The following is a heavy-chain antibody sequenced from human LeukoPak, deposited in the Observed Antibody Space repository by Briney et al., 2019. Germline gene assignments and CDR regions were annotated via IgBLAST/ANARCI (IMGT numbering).Heavy chain of an antibody. J-gene: IGHJ6*03. CDR1: GFKFSDHY. D-gene: IGHD6-6*01. V-gene: IGHV3-53*01. CDR3: ARVRPHPIIDV. Sequence: GGSQRLSCAASGFKFSDHYIDWVRQAPGKGLEWVSVIYTGGSTYYADSVKGRFTISRDNSKNTLYLQMNNLRAEDTAVYYCARVRPHPIIDVWGKGTTVTVSS. CDR2: IYTGGST.